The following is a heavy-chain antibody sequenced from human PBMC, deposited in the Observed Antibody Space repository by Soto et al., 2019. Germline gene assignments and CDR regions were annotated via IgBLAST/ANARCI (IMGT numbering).Heavy chain of an antibody. D-gene: IGHD3-10*01. Sequence: SSETLSLTCTVSGGSISSGDYYWSWIRQPPGKGLEWIGYIYYSGSTYYNPSLKSRVTISVDTSKNQFSLKLSSVTAADTAVYYCAREGGSGGDYYYGMDVWGQGTTVTVSS. J-gene: IGHJ6*02. CDR2: IYYSGST. V-gene: IGHV4-30-4*01. CDR1: GGSISSGDYY. CDR3: AREGGSGGDYYYGMDV.